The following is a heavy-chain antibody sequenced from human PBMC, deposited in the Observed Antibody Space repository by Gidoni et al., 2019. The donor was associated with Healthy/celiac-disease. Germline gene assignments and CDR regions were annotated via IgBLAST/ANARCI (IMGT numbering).Heavy chain of an antibody. V-gene: IGHV4-31*03. CDR3: ARTNYYDSSGYYDY. CDR2: IYYSGST. J-gene: IGHJ4*02. D-gene: IGHD3-22*01. CDR1: GGSISRGGYS. Sequence: QVQLQESGPGLVQPSQTLSLPCTVSGGSISRGGYSWSWIRQHPGKGLEWLGYIYYSGSTYYNPSLKSRVTISVDTSKNQFSLKLSSVTAADTAVYYGARTNYYDSSGYYDYWGQGTLVTVSS.